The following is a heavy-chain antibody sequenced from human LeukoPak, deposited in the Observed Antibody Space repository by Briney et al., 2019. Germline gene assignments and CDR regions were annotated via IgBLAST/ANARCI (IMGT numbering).Heavy chain of an antibody. Sequence: SETLSLTCSVSGGSISGYYWSWIRQPAGKGLEWIGRVYTSGSTNWSTNYNPSLKSRVTMSVDTSKNQFSLKLSPVTAADTAVYYCARGGQHLWPAYFDYWGQGTLVTVSS. J-gene: IGHJ4*02. CDR2: VYTSGSTNWST. CDR1: GGSISGYY. V-gene: IGHV4-4*07. D-gene: IGHD5-18*01. CDR3: ARGGQHLWPAYFDY.